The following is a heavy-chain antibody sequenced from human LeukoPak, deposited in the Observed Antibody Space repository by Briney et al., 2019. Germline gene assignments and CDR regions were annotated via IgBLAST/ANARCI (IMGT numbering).Heavy chain of an antibody. D-gene: IGHD3-22*01. CDR3: ARDQPYYYDSSDKDDY. V-gene: IGHV3-23*01. CDR1: GFTFSSYA. J-gene: IGHJ4*02. Sequence: GGSLRLSCAASGFTFSSYAMSWVRQAPGKGLEWVSAISGSGGSTYYADSVKGRFTISRDNSKNTLYLQMNSLRAEDTAVYYCARDQPYYYDSSDKDDYWGQGTLVTVSS. CDR2: ISGSGGST.